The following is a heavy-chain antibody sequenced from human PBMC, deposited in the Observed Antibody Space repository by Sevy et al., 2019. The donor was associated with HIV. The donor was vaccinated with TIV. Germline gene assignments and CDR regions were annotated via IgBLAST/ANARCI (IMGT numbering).Heavy chain of an antibody. D-gene: IGHD3-22*01. CDR1: GFTFSSYG. V-gene: IGHV3-33*01. J-gene: IGHJ4*02. CDR3: ARDLGYYYDSSPPTGFDY. Sequence: GGSLRLSCAASGFTFSSYGMHWVRQAPGKGLEWVAVIWYDGSNKYYADSVKGRFTISRDNSKNTLCLQMNSLRAEDTAVYYCARDLGYYYDSSPPTGFDYWGQGTLVTVSS. CDR2: IWYDGSNK.